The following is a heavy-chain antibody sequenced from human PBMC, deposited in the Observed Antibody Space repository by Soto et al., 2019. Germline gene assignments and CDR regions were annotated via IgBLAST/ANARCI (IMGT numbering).Heavy chain of an antibody. J-gene: IGHJ5*02. CDR3: ARANWGEAVAGRGLAFVLPVQNGNNWFDP. CDR2: INHSGST. CDR1: GGSFSGYY. D-gene: IGHD6-19*01. V-gene: IGHV4-34*01. Sequence: QVQLQQWGAGLLKPSETLSLTCAVYGGSFSGYYWSWIRQPPGKGLEWIGEINHSGSTNYNPSLKSRVTISVDTSKNRFSLKLSSVPAADTAVYYCARANWGEAVAGRGLAFVLPVQNGNNWFDPWGQGTLVTVSS.